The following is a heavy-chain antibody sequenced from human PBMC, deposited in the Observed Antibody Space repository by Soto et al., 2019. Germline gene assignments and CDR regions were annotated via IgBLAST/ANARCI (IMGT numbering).Heavy chain of an antibody. CDR1: GYTLTELS. CDR2: FDPEDGET. CDR3: ATARPYDSSGYYFGAFDI. J-gene: IGHJ3*02. D-gene: IGHD3-22*01. V-gene: IGHV1-24*01. Sequence: GASVKVSCKVSGYTLTELSMHWVRQAPGKGLEWMGGFDPEDGETIYAQKFQGRVTMTEDTSTDTAYMELSSLRSEDTAVYYCATARPYDSSGYYFGAFDIWGQGTMVTVSS.